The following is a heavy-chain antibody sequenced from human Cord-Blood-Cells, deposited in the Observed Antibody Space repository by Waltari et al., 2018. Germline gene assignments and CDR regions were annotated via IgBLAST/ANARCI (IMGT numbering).Heavy chain of an antibody. CDR3: ARDLPRAARVYGDY. J-gene: IGHJ4*02. V-gene: IGHV1-2*02. D-gene: IGHD2-15*01. CDR1: GYTFTGYY. CDR2: INPNSGGT. Sequence: QVHLVQSGPEVKKPGASEKVSCKASGYTFTGYYMHWVRQAPGQGLEWMGWINPNSGGTNYAQKFQGRVTMTRDTSISTAYMELSRLRSDDTAVYYCARDLPRAARVYGDYWGQGTLFTVSS.